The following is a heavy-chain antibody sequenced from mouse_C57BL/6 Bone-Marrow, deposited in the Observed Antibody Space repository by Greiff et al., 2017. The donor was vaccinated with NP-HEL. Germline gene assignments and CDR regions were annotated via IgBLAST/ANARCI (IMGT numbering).Heavy chain of an antibody. Sequence: QVQLQQPGAELVMPGASVKLSCKASGYTFTSYWMHWVKQRPGQGLEWIGEIDPSDSYTNYNQKFKGKSTLTVDKSSSTDYKQLSSLKSEDAAVYYCAREMMTTVVDYYAMDYWGQGTSVTVSS. CDR1: GYTFTSYW. J-gene: IGHJ4*01. D-gene: IGHD1-1*01. CDR3: AREMMTTVVDYYAMDY. CDR2: IDPSDSYT. V-gene: IGHV1-69*01.